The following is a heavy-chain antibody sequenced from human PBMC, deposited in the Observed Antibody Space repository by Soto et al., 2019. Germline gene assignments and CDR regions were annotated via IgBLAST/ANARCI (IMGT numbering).Heavy chain of an antibody. D-gene: IGHD6-19*01. CDR1: GYTFTSYG. J-gene: IGHJ4*02. V-gene: IGHV1-18*01. CDR2: ISAYNGNT. CDR3: ARGLLGIAVAGRPDFDY. Sequence: ASVKVSCKASGYTFTSYGISWVRQAPGQGLEWMGWISAYNGNTNYAQKLQGRVTMTPDTSTSTAYMELRSLRSDDTAVDYCARGLLGIAVAGRPDFDYWGQGTLVTVSS.